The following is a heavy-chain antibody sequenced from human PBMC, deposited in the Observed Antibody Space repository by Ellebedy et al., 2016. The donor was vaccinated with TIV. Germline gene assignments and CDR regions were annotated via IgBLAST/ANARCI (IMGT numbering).Heavy chain of an antibody. Sequence: GESLKISCLASGFSLRAHEMHWVRQAPGQGLEWISYISTNGGFAYYGDSVKGRFTLSRDNAKNSLYLQMNSLRVDDTAVYYCARVNSQAHDFWGQGTLVTVTS. CDR2: ISTNGGFA. J-gene: IGHJ4*02. CDR3: ARVNSQAHDF. D-gene: IGHD2-21*01. V-gene: IGHV3-48*03. CDR1: GFSLRAHE.